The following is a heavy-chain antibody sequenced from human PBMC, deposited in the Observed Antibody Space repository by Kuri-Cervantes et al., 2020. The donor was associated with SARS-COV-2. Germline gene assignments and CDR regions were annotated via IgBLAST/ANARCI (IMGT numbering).Heavy chain of an antibody. Sequence: GGSLRLSCAASGFTVSSNYMSWVRQAPGKGLEWVAFIRYDGSNKYYADSVKGRFTISRDNSKNTLYLQMNSLRAEDTAVHYCAKPGVVRSAFDYWGQGTLVTVSS. CDR2: IRYDGSNK. J-gene: IGHJ4*02. CDR1: GFTVSSNY. V-gene: IGHV3-30*02. CDR3: AKPGVVRSAFDY. D-gene: IGHD3-3*01.